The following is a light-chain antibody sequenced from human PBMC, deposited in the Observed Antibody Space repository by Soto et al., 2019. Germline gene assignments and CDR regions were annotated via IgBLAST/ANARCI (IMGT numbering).Light chain of an antibody. CDR2: DAS. Sequence: EIVFTQSPATLSWSAGERATLSCRASQSVSSYLAWYQQKPGQAPRLLIYDASNRATGIPARFSGSGSGTDFTLTISSLEPEDFAVYYCQQRSNWPLTFGGGTKVDIK. V-gene: IGKV3-11*01. CDR1: QSVSSY. J-gene: IGKJ4*01. CDR3: QQRSNWPLT.